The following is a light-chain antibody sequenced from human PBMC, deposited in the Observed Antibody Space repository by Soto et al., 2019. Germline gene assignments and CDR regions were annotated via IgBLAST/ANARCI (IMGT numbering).Light chain of an antibody. V-gene: IGLV1-40*01. J-gene: IGLJ3*02. CDR1: SSNIGVGYD. Sequence: QPVLTQPPSVSGAPGQRVTISCTGSSSNIGVGYDVHWYQHLPGTAPKLLIYSNVNRPSGVPDRFSGSKSGTSASLAITGLQADDEADYYCQSYDSRLSGYVVFGGGTKLTVL. CDR3: QSYDSRLSGYVV. CDR2: SNV.